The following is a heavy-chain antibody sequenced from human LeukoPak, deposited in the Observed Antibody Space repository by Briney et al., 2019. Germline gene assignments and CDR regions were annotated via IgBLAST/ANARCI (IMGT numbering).Heavy chain of an antibody. CDR3: AKRFQPFNPTVTTYYYYGMDV. V-gene: IGHV3-9*01. CDR2: ISWNSGSI. D-gene: IGHD4-17*01. CDR1: GFTFDDYA. J-gene: IGHJ6*02. Sequence: GRSLRLSCAASGFTFDDYAMHWVRQAPGKGLEWVSGISWNSGSIGYADSVKGRFTISRDNAKNSLYLQMNSLRAEDTALYYCAKRFQPFNPTVTTYYYYGMDVWGQGTTVTVSS.